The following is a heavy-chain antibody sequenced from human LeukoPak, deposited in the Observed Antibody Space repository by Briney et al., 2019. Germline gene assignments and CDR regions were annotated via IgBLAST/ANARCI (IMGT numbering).Heavy chain of an antibody. CDR3: ANEEDGDIEVVPAVTGH. D-gene: IGHD2-2*01. V-gene: IGHV3-74*01. Sequence: GGSLRLSCAASGFTFSSHWMHWVRQTPGKGLVWVSRISSDASTINYADSVKGRFTISRDNAKNTLYLQTNSLRAEDTAVYYCANEEDGDIEVVPAVTGHWGQGTLVTVSS. J-gene: IGHJ4*02. CDR1: GFTFSSHW. CDR2: ISSDASTI.